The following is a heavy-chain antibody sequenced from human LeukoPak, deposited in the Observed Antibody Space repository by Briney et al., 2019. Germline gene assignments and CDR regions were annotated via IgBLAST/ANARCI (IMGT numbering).Heavy chain of an antibody. CDR3: ARGEEVFYDSSGYYAL. D-gene: IGHD3-22*01. V-gene: IGHV4-4*02. Sequence: SETLSLTCAVSGGSISSSNWWSWVRQPPGKGLEWIGEINHSGSTNYNPSLKSRVTISVDTPKNQFSLKLSSVTAADTAVYYCARGEEVFYDSSGYYALWGQGTLVTVSS. CDR2: INHSGST. J-gene: IGHJ4*02. CDR1: GGSISSSNW.